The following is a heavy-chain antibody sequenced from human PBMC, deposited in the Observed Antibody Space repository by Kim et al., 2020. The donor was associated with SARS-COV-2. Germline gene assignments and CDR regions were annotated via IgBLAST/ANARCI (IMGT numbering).Heavy chain of an antibody. V-gene: IGHV3-72*01. CDR1: GFIFSDHY. Sequence: GGSLRLSCAASGFIFSDHYMDWVRQAPGKGLEWVGRIKNKANSYTTDHAASVEGRFTVSRDDSKNSLYLQMNSLKIEDTAVYYCADAGRYGYWGQGTLVTVSS. CDR2: IKNKANSYTT. D-gene: IGHD1-20*01. J-gene: IGHJ4*02. CDR3: ADAGRYGY.